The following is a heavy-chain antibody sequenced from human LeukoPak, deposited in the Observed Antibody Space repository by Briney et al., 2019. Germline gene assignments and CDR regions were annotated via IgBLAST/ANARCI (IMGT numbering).Heavy chain of an antibody. Sequence: SETLSLTCSVSGDSVTNSGYYWGWIRQPPGKELEWVASIYYTGTTSYNPSLKSRVTMSVDTSNNQFSLKLSSVTAADTAVYYCARYGSGSLGAFDIWGQGTMVTVSS. CDR2: IYYTGTT. CDR3: ARYGSGSLGAFDI. D-gene: IGHD3-10*01. J-gene: IGHJ3*02. CDR1: GDSVTNSGYY. V-gene: IGHV4-39*07.